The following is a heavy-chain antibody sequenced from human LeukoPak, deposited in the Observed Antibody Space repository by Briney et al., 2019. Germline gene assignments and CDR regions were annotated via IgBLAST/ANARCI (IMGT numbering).Heavy chain of an antibody. D-gene: IGHD2/OR15-2a*01. CDR1: GFSFGTFG. Sequence: RRSLRLSCAASGFSFGTFGMHWVRQAPGKGLEWVSVISYDGSNEYYADSLKGRFTISRDNSKNTLYLQMNSLRAADTAVYYCARDKGTSDLSSFDYWGQGTLVTVSS. CDR2: ISYDGSNE. J-gene: IGHJ4*02. V-gene: IGHV3-30*03. CDR3: ARDKGTSDLSSFDY.